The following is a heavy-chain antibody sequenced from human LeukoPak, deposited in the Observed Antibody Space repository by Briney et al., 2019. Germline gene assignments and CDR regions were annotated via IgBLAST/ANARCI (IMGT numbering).Heavy chain of an antibody. CDR1: GFTFSSYA. V-gene: IGHV3-23*01. Sequence: GGSLRLSCAASGFTFSSYAMSWVRQAPGKGLEWVSVISGSGGSTYYADSVKGRFTISRDNSKNTLYLLMNSLRAEDTAVYYCANDKWDWRSLGGDAFDIWGQGTMVTVSS. D-gene: IGHD1-26*01. CDR3: ANDKWDWRSLGGDAFDI. CDR2: ISGSGGST. J-gene: IGHJ3*02.